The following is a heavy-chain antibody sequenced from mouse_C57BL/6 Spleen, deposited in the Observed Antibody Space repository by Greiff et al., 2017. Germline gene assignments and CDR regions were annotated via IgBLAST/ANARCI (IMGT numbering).Heavy chain of an antibody. J-gene: IGHJ2*01. Sequence: VQLKQPGAELVKPGASVKMSCKASGYTFTSYWITWVKQRPGQGLEWIGDIYPGSGSTNYNEKFKSKATLTVDTSSSTAYMQLSSLTSEDSAVYYCAREETTVVAFDYWGQGTTLTVSS. V-gene: IGHV1-55*01. CDR3: AREETTVVAFDY. D-gene: IGHD1-1*01. CDR2: IYPGSGST. CDR1: GYTFTSYW.